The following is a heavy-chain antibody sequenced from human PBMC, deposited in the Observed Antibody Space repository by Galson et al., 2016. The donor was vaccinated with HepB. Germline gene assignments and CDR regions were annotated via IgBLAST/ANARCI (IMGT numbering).Heavy chain of an antibody. J-gene: IGHJ4*02. CDR1: GFTFRNYD. CDR2: VGVAGDT. CDR3: VRGGLYRGGDCSRPYYFVY. Sequence: SLRLSCAASGFTFRNYDMHWVRQAAGKSLEWVSGVGVAGDTYSPDSVKGRFTISREDAKNSVYLQMNSLAAGHTAVYFCVRGGLYRGGDCSRPYYFVYWGQGILVTVSS. D-gene: IGHD2-21*01. V-gene: IGHV3-13*01.